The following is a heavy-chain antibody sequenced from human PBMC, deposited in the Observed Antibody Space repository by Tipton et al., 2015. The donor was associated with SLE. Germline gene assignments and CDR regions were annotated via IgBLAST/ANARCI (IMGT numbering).Heavy chain of an antibody. V-gene: IGHV3-30*04. Sequence: SLRLSCAASGFTFSSYAMHWFRQAPGKGLEWVAVISYDGSNKYYADSVKGRFNISRDNSKNTLYLQMNNLRAEDTAVYYCAREGTISGALDACDIWGQGTMVTVSS. D-gene: IGHD3-3*01. CDR2: ISYDGSNK. J-gene: IGHJ3*02. CDR3: AREGTISGALDACDI. CDR1: GFTFSSYA.